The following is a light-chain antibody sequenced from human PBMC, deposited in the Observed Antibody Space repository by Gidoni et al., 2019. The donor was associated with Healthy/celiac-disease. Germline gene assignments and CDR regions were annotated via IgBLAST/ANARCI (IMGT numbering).Light chain of an antibody. V-gene: IGLV2-14*01. CDR1: SSDVGGYNY. CDR3: SSYTSSSTLVV. J-gene: IGLJ2*01. Sequence: QSALTQPASESGSPGQSITISCTGTSSDVGGYNYVSWYQQHPGKAPKLMIYEVSNRPSGVSHRFSGSKSGNTASLTISGLQAEDDADYYCSSYTSSSTLVVFGGGTKLTVL. CDR2: EVS.